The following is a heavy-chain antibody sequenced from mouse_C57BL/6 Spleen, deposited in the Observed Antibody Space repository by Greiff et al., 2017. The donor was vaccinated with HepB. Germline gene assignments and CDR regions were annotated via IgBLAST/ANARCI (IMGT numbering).Heavy chain of an antibody. CDR3: FTTVVGD. V-gene: IGHV1-69*01. CDR1: GYTFTSYW. J-gene: IGHJ2*01. CDR2: IDPSDSYT. Sequence: QVQLQQPGAELVMPGASVKLSCKASGYTFTSYWMHWVKQRPGQGLEWIGEIDPSDSYTNYNQKFKGKSTFTVDKSSSTAYMQLSSLTSEDSAVYYCFTTVVGDWGQGTTLTVSS. D-gene: IGHD1-1*01.